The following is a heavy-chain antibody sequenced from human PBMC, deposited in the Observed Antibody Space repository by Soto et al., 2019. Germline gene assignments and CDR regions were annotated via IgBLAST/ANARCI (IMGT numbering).Heavy chain of an antibody. V-gene: IGHV4-34*01. CDR3: ARGCRPYYYDSSGSPNWFDP. CDR1: GGSFSGYY. CDR2: INHSGST. J-gene: IGHJ5*02. Sequence: SETLSLTCAVYGGSFSGYYWSWIRQPPGKWLEWIGEINHSGSTNYNPSLKSRVTISVDTSKNQFSLKLSSVTAADTAVYYCARGCRPYYYDSSGSPNWFDPWGQGXLVTVYS. D-gene: IGHD3-22*01.